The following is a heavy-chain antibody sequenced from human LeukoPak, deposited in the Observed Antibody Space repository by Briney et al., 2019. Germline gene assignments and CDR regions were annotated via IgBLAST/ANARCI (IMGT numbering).Heavy chain of an antibody. CDR3: ARDPSRYDSSGYYRY. CDR1: GYTFTGYY. J-gene: IGHJ4*02. CDR2: INPNSGGT. Sequence: ASVKVSCKASGYTFTGYYMHWVRQAPGQGLEWMGWINPNSGGTNYAQKFQGRVTMTRDTSISTAYMELSRLRSDDTAVYYCARDPSRYDSSGYYRYWGQGTLVTVSS. V-gene: IGHV1-2*02. D-gene: IGHD3-22*01.